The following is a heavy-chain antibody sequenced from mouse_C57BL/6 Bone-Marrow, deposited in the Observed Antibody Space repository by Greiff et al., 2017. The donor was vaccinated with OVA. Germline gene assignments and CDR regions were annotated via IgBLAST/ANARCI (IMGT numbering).Heavy chain of an antibody. CDR1: GYSITSGYY. CDR2: ISYDGSN. Sequence: EVQLQESGPGLVKPSQSLSLTCSVTGYSITSGYYWNWIRQFPGNKLEWMGYISYDGSNNYNPSLKNRISITRDTSKNQFFLKLNSVTTEDTATYYCARGGYYLDYRGQGTTRTVSS. D-gene: IGHD2-12*01. V-gene: IGHV3-6*01. CDR3: ARGGYYLDY. J-gene: IGHJ2*01.